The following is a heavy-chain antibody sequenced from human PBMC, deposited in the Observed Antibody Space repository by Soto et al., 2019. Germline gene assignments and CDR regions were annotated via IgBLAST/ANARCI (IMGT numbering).Heavy chain of an antibody. CDR3: ARVSWREKYGMDV. J-gene: IGHJ6*02. Sequence: PGGPLSLSCAASGFTFSDSYMSWIRQAPGKGLEWISYITFSGNTVYYADSLKGRFTISRDNAKNSLYLQMNRLRAEDTAVYYCARVSWREKYGMDVWGQGTTVTVSS. CDR2: ITFSGNTV. V-gene: IGHV3-11*01. CDR1: GFTFSDSY.